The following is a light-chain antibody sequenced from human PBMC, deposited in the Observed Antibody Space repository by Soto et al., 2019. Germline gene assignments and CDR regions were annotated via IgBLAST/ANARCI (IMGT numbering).Light chain of an antibody. Sequence: EIVMTQSPGTLSVSPGERATLSCRASRGISSNLAWYQQKPGQAPRLLIYDASNRATGIPARFSGSGSGTDSTLTISSLEPEDFAVYYCQQRSNWPKTFGQGTKVDIK. V-gene: IGKV3-11*01. J-gene: IGKJ1*01. CDR2: DAS. CDR1: RGISSN. CDR3: QQRSNWPKT.